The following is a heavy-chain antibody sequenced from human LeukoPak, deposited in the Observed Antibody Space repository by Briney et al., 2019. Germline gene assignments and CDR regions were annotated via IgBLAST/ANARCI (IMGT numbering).Heavy chain of an antibody. D-gene: IGHD3-22*01. CDR2: IWYDGSNK. CDR3: AKDSYYYDSSGGYFDY. V-gene: IGHV3-33*06. Sequence: GGSLRLSCAASGFTSSSYGMHWVRQAPGKGLEWVAVIWYDGSNKYYADSVKGRFTISRDNSKNTLYLQMNSLRAEDTAVYYCAKDSYYYDSSGGYFDYWGQGTLVTVSS. CDR1: GFTSSSYG. J-gene: IGHJ4*02.